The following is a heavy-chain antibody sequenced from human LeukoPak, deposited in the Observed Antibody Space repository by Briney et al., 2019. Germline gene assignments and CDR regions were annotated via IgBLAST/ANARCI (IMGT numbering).Heavy chain of an antibody. V-gene: IGHV3-15*07. CDR1: GFTFSTSG. CDR2: IKGTNDGATT. Sequence: GGSLRLSCATSGFTFSTSGMHWVRQAPGKGLEWVGRIKGTNDGATTDYGASVEGRVTISKDDSKATLYLQLNSLRTEDTAVYYCTTVTHFPLGGQGTLVAVSS. D-gene: IGHD3-3*02. CDR3: TTVTHFPL. J-gene: IGHJ1*01.